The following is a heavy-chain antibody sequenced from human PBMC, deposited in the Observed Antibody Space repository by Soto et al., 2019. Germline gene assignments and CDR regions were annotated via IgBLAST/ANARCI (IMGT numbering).Heavy chain of an antibody. CDR1: GFTFDDYA. J-gene: IGHJ1*01. Sequence: EVQLVESGGGLVQPGRSLRLSCAASGFTFDDYAMQWVRQAPGKGLEWVSGISWNSGSIGYADSVKGRFTISRDNAKNSLYLQMNSLRAEDTALYYCAKDGRVGAPLGYFQHWGQGTLVTVSS. CDR2: ISWNSGSI. D-gene: IGHD1-26*01. CDR3: AKDGRVGAPLGYFQH. V-gene: IGHV3-9*01.